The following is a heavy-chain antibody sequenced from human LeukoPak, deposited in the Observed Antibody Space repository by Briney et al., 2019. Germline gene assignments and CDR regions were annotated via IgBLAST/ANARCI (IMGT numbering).Heavy chain of an antibody. CDR3: ARHRYYDFWYYYYMDV. CDR2: ISGSGGST. J-gene: IGHJ6*03. CDR1: GFTVSSNY. V-gene: IGHV3-23*01. Sequence: GGSLRLSCAASGFTVSSNYMSWVRQAPGKGLEWVSAISGSGGSTYYADSVKGRFTISRDNSKNTLYLQMNSLRAEDTAVYYCARHRYYDFWYYYYMDVWGKGTTVTVSS. D-gene: IGHD3-3*01.